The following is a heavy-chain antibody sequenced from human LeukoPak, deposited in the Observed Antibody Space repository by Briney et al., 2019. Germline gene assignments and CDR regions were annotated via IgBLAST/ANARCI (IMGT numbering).Heavy chain of an antibody. D-gene: IGHD6-19*01. V-gene: IGHV4-39*01. Sequence: PSETLSLTCSVSGDSISRNSYYWGWIRQPPGKGLEWIGSTYYSGTTYYNSSLKSRVTISVDTSKNQFSLKLTSITAADTAVYYCARRVGSGYCFDYWGQGTLVTVSS. CDR2: TYYSGTT. J-gene: IGHJ4*02. CDR1: GDSISRNSYY. CDR3: ARRVGSGYCFDY.